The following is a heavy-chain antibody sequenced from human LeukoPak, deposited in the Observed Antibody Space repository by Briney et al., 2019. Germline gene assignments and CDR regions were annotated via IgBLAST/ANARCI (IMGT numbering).Heavy chain of an antibody. J-gene: IGHJ4*02. Sequence: GASVKVSCTASGYTFIGYYMHWVRQAPGQGLDWMGWINPNNGATDYAQKFQGRFTMTRDTSISTVYMELSRLRSDDTAVYYCTRDRSRYFDYWGQGTLVTVSS. CDR2: INPNNGAT. V-gene: IGHV1-2*02. CDR3: TRDRSRYFDY. D-gene: IGHD3-16*02. CDR1: GYTFIGYY.